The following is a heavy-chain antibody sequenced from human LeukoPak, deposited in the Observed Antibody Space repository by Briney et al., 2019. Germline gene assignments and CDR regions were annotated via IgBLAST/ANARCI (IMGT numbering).Heavy chain of an antibody. V-gene: IGHV4-39*01. CDR2: IYYSGST. D-gene: IGHD5-12*01. Sequence: SETLSLTCTVSGGSISSSSYYWGWIRQPPGKGLEWIGSIYYSGSTYYNPSLKSRVTISVDTSKNQFSLKLSSVTAADTAVYYCAKVDIVATITPLDYWGQGTLVTFSS. CDR1: GGSISSSSYY. J-gene: IGHJ4*02. CDR3: AKVDIVATITPLDY.